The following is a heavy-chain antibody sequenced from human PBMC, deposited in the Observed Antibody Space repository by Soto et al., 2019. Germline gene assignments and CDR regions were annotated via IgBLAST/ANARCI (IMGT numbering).Heavy chain of an antibody. CDR3: ARYPTPSTSIAARPNGFDT. CDR1: GGSFSGYY. J-gene: IGHJ5*02. Sequence: SETLSLTCAVYGGSFSGYYWSWIRQPPGKGLEWIGEINHSGSTNYNPSLKSRVTISVDTSKNQFSLKLSSVTAADTAVYYCARYPTPSTSIAARPNGFDTWGQGTLVTVSS. V-gene: IGHV4-34*01. D-gene: IGHD6-6*01. CDR2: INHSGST.